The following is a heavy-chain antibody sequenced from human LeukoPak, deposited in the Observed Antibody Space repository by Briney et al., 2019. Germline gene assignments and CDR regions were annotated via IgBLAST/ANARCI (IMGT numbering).Heavy chain of an antibody. J-gene: IGHJ4*02. V-gene: IGHV3-21*01. D-gene: IGHD1-1*01. CDR1: GFTFSSYG. CDR3: ARALTTLTYEGY. Sequence: GGSLRLSCAASGFTFSSYGMHWVRQAPGKGLEWVSSISGSNSYIFYADSVKGRFTVSRDNAKDSLYLQMNILRAEDTAVYYCARALTTLTYEGYWGQGTLVTVSS. CDR2: ISGSNSYI.